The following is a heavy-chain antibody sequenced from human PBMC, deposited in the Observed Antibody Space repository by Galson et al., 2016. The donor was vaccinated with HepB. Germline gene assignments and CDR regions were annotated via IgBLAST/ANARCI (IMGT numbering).Heavy chain of an antibody. CDR1: GYSFTNYW. V-gene: IGHV5-51*01. CDR2: IYPGDSDT. CDR3: ARHHYYGSGTYYNLILGDYYYYGMDV. Sequence: QSGAEVKKPGESLKISCKGSGYSFTNYWIGWVRQMPGKGLEWMGIIYPGDSDTRYSPSFQGQVTISVEKSLSPAYLKWSSLKASYTAIYYRARHHYYGSGTYYNLILGDYYYYGMDVWGQGTTVTVSS. D-gene: IGHD3-10*01. J-gene: IGHJ6*02.